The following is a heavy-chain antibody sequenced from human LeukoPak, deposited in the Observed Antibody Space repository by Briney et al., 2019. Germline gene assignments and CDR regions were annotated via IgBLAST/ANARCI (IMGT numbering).Heavy chain of an antibody. CDR3: AKDRITIFGVAKGSFDY. CDR2: ISGSDGST. J-gene: IGHJ4*02. V-gene: IGHV3-23*01. CDR1: GFTFSSYA. Sequence: GGSLRLSCAASGFTFSSYAMSWVRQAPGKGLELVSVISGSDGSTNYADSVKGRFTISRDNSKNTLYLQMNSLRAEDTAVYYCAKDRITIFGVAKGSFDYWGQGALVTVSS. D-gene: IGHD3-3*01.